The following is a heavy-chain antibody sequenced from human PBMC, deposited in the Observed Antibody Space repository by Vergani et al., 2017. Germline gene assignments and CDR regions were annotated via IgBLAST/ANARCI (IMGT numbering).Heavy chain of an antibody. D-gene: IGHD3-22*01. CDR3: AGPQGTSAYYYGGFDY. V-gene: IGHV3-9*03. CDR2: ISWNSGSI. J-gene: IGHJ4*02. CDR1: GFTFDDYA. Sequence: EVQLVESGGGLVQPGRSLRLSCAASGFTFDDYAMHWVRQAPGKGLEWVSGISWNSGSIGYADSVKGRFTISRDNAKNSLYLQMNSLRAEDMALYYCAGPQGTSAYYYGGFDYWGQGILVTVSS.